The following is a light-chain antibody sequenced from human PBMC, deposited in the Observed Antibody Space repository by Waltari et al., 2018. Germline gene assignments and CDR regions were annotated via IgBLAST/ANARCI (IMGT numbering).Light chain of an antibody. J-gene: IGKJ2*01. CDR1: QSVRYS. V-gene: IGKV3-15*01. Sequence: EIVMTQSPVTLSMSPGEGASLSCRASQSVRYSLAWYQQRPGQAPRLLLYGSSIRASGISDRFSGNVSGADFTLTIRGLQSEDFAVYCCQQYHEWPYTFGRGTKLAIK. CDR2: GSS. CDR3: QQYHEWPYT.